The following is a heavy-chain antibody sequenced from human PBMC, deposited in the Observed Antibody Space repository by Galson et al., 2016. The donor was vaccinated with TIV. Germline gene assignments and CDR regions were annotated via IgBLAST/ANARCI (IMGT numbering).Heavy chain of an antibody. D-gene: IGHD2-2*01. CDR3: ARDHSYQSFDY. J-gene: IGHJ4*02. Sequence: SLRLSCAASGFTFNNYWMSWVRQAPGKGLEWVANIKEDGSTIYYVDSVEGRFTISRDNAKNSLYLQMNSLRAEDTAMYYCARDHSYQSFDYWGQGTLVTVSS. V-gene: IGHV3-7*01. CDR1: GFTFNNYW. CDR2: IKEDGSTI.